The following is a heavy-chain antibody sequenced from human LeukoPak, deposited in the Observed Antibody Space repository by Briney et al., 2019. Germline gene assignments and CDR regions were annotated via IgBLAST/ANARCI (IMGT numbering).Heavy chain of an antibody. J-gene: IGHJ4*02. V-gene: IGHV3-11*04. CDR3: ARDRVRGVIRHFDY. CDR1: GFTFSDYY. Sequence: GGSLRLSCAASGFTFSDYYMSWIRQAPGKGLEWVSYISSSGSTIYYADSVKGRFAISRDNAKNSLYLQMNSLRAEDTAVYYCARDRVRGVIRHFDYWGQGTLVTVSS. CDR2: ISSSGSTI. D-gene: IGHD3-10*01.